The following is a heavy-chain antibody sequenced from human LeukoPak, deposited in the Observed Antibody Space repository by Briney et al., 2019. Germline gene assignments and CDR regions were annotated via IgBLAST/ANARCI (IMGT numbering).Heavy chain of an antibody. V-gene: IGHV4-59*08. Sequence: SETLSLTCTVSGGSISSYYWSWVRQPPGKGLEWLVYIYYSGSTNYNPSLKSRVTISVDTSKNQFSLKLSSVTAADTAVYYCARLRASSGYYSIDYWGQGTLVTVSS. CDR2: IYYSGST. CDR3: ARLRASSGYYSIDY. J-gene: IGHJ4*02. CDR1: GGSISSYY. D-gene: IGHD3-22*01.